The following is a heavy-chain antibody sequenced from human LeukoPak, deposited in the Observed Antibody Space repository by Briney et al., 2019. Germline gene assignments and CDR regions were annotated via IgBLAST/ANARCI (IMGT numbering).Heavy chain of an antibody. V-gene: IGHV4-30-4*01. CDR3: ARGTMVRGALFDY. Sequence: SETLSLTCTVSGGSISSGDYYWSWIRQPPGKVLEWIGYIYYSGSTYYDPSLKSRVTISVDTSKNQFSLKLSSVTAADTAVYYCARGTMVRGALFDYWGQGTLVTVSS. CDR1: GGSISSGDYY. CDR2: IYYSGST. J-gene: IGHJ4*02. D-gene: IGHD3-10*01.